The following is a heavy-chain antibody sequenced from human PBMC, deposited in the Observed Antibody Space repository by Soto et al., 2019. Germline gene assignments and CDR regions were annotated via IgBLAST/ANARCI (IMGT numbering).Heavy chain of an antibody. J-gene: IGHJ3*01. D-gene: IGHD1-26*01. Sequence: QVQLVQSGGEVKRPGASLKVSCKTSGYTFTSHGISWVRQAPGQGLEWMGWISTFNGKTDYAQKFQGRVTMTADTVTSTVYMEVKSLRSDDTAVYYCARLLTEGATFREDAFDLWGQGTRVTVSS. CDR2: ISTFNGKT. CDR3: ARLLTEGATFREDAFDL. V-gene: IGHV1-18*01. CDR1: GYTFTSHG.